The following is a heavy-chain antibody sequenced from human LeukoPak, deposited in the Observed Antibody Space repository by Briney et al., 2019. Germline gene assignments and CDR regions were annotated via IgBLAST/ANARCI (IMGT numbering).Heavy chain of an antibody. Sequence: GGSLRLSCAASGFTFSSYSMNWVRQAPGKGLEWVSSISSSSLYIYYADSVKGRFTISRDSSKNTLYLQMSSLRDEDTAVYYCAKNNDYGGSYWYFDLWGRGTLVTVSS. CDR1: GFTFSSYS. J-gene: IGHJ2*01. CDR3: AKNNDYGGSYWYFDL. D-gene: IGHD4-23*01. CDR2: ISSSSLYI. V-gene: IGHV3-21*01.